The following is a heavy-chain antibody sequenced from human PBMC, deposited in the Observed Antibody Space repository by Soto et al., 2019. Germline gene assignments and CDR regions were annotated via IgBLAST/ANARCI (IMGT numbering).Heavy chain of an antibody. Sequence: ASVKVSCKASGYTFTRYAIHWVRQAPGQGLEWMGWINAGSGSSRYSQNFQGIVTITRDTSASTAYMELSSLIFEDTGVYYCARERAVSANFFDYWGQGTLVTVAS. CDR1: GYTFTRYA. V-gene: IGHV1-3*01. CDR3: ARERAVSANFFDY. J-gene: IGHJ4*02. CDR2: INAGSGSS. D-gene: IGHD2-21*02.